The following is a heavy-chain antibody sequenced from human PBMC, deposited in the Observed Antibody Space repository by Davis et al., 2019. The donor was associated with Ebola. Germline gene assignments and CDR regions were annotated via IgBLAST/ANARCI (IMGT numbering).Heavy chain of an antibody. CDR3: ARSLLRFLEGPDT. Sequence: MPGGSLRLSCAVYGGSFGAYYWSWIRQSPGKGLEWIGEINRSGSTNYNPSLKSRVSMTVDTSKNQLSLKLSHVTAADTAVYYCARSLLRFLEGPDTWGQGTLVTVSS. CDR2: INRSGST. CDR1: GGSFGAYY. J-gene: IGHJ5*02. V-gene: IGHV4-34*01. D-gene: IGHD3-3*01.